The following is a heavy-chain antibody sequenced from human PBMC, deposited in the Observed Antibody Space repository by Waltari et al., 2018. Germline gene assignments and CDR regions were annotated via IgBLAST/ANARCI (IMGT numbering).Heavy chain of an antibody. CDR1: GFAFIPAA. CDR2: ISDSGVIT. J-gene: IGHJ4*02. D-gene: IGHD3-22*01. CDR3: ARHLYSIDYLELGN. Sequence: EVHLLESGGGLAQPGGSLRLSCVGSGFAFIPAAMIWVRQGPGKGLEWVSGISDSGVITKYADSVKGRLTVSRDNSKNTVFLQLNSLRAEDTAIYYCARHLYSIDYLELGNWGQGTLVTVSS. V-gene: IGHV3-23*01.